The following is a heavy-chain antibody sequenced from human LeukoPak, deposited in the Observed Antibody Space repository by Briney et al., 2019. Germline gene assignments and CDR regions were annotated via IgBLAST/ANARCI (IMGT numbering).Heavy chain of an antibody. V-gene: IGHV4-4*07. CDR1: GGSISSYY. CDR2: IYTSGST. D-gene: IGHD6-13*01. Sequence: SETLSLTCTVSGGSISSYYWSWIRQPAGKGLEWIGRIYTSGSTNYNPSLTSRVTMSVDTSKNQFSLKLSSVTAADTAVYYCAREGVAAAGRASDYWGQGTLVTVSS. CDR3: AREGVAAAGRASDY. J-gene: IGHJ4*02.